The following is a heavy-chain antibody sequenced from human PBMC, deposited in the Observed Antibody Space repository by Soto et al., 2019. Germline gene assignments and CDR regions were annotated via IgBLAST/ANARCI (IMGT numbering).Heavy chain of an antibody. J-gene: IGHJ5*02. V-gene: IGHV3-23*01. CDR2: ISGSSGSGGNT. CDR3: AKGYGSGSLPWFDP. Sequence: EVQLLESGGGLVQPGGFLRLSCAASGFTFSNYAMTWVRQAPGKGLEWVSGISGSSGSGGNTYYADSVKGRFTISRDNSKNTLYLQMNSLRAEDTAVYYCAKGYGSGSLPWFDPWGQGTLVTVSS. CDR1: GFTFSNYA. D-gene: IGHD3-10*01.